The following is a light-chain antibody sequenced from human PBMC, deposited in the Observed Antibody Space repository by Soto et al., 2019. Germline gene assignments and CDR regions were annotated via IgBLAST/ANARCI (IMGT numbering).Light chain of an antibody. Sequence: EIVLTQSPATLSLSPGERPTLSCRASQSVSSYLAWYQQKPGQAPRLLIYTISIRATGIPARFSGSGSGTDFTLTISSLQSEDFGVYYCQQYNKWWTFGQGTKVDIK. CDR2: TIS. CDR1: QSVSSY. J-gene: IGKJ1*01. V-gene: IGKV3-15*01. CDR3: QQYNKWWT.